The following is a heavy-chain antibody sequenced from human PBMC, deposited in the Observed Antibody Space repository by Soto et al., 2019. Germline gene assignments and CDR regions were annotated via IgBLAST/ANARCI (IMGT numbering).Heavy chain of an antibody. J-gene: IGHJ2*01. CDR3: ARALLELKGYFNL. V-gene: IGHV4-31*03. CDR1: GGSISSGNYY. Sequence: SETLSLTCTVSGGSISSGNYYWSRIRQHPGKGLEWIGFIYYSGSTSYNSSLKSRVNISVDTSKNQFSLKLNSVTSADTAVYYWARALLELKGYFNLWGRGTRFTVS. CDR2: IYYSGST. D-gene: IGHD1-7*01.